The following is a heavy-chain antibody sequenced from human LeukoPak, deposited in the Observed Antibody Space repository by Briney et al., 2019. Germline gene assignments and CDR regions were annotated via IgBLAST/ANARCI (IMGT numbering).Heavy chain of an antibody. D-gene: IGHD3-22*01. CDR3: ARDRRYYYDSSGYHTFDY. Sequence: GASVKVSCKASGGTFSSYAISWVRQAPGQGLEWMGGITPIFGTANYAQKFQGRVTITADEPTSTAYMELSSLRSEDTAVYYCARDRRYYYDSSGYHTFDYWGQGTLVTVSS. CDR1: GGTFSSYA. J-gene: IGHJ4*02. V-gene: IGHV1-69*01. CDR2: ITPIFGTA.